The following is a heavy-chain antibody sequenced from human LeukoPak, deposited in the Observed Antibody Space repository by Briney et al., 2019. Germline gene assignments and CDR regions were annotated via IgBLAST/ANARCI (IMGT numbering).Heavy chain of an antibody. CDR1: GYTFTSYD. D-gene: IGHD3-10*01. CDR2: MNPNSGNT. CDR3: ARGPSGSNYYYYYMDV. J-gene: IGHJ6*03. Sequence: ASVKVSCKASGYTFTSYDINWVRQATGQGLEWMGWMNPNSGNTGYAQKFQGRVTMTRNTSISTAYMELSSLRSEDTAVYYCARGPSGSNYYYYYMDVWGKGTTVTISS. V-gene: IGHV1-8*01.